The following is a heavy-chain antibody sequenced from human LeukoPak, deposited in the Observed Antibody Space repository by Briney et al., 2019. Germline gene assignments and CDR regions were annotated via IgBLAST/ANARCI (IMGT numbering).Heavy chain of an antibody. CDR3: AREPTIFGVVIPPDY. D-gene: IGHD3-3*01. Sequence: GGSLRLSCAASGFAFSSYWMSWVRQAPGKGLEWVANIKQDGSEKYYVDSVKGRFTISRDNVKNSLYLQMNSLRAEDTAVYYCAREPTIFGVVIPPDYWGQGTLVTVSS. V-gene: IGHV3-7*03. J-gene: IGHJ4*02. CDR2: IKQDGSEK. CDR1: GFAFSSYW.